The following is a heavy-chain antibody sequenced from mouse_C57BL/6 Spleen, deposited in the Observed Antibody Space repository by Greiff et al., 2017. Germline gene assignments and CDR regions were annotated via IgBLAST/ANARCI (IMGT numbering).Heavy chain of an antibody. D-gene: IGHD2-4*01. CDR3: ARWGDYDGAAGC. V-gene: IGHV1-61*01. CDR2: IYPSDSET. Sequence: VQLQQPGAELVRPGSSVKLSCKASGYTFTSYWMDWVKQRPGQGLEWIGNIYPSDSETHYNQKFKDKATLTVDKSSSTAYMQLSSLTSEDSAVYYCARWGDYDGAAGCWGQGTTLTVSS. CDR1: GYTFTSYW. J-gene: IGHJ2*01.